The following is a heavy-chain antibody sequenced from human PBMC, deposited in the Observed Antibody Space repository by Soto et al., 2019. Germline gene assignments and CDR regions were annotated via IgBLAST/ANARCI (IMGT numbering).Heavy chain of an antibody. CDR1: GYTFTSNS. Sequence: ASVKVSCKASGYTFTSNSIGWVRQAPGQGLECMGWISTYNVDRKYADKFQGRLTMSSDTSTTTAFMELRRLRSDDTAVYYCVRGGFTYGYLDYCGQGTLVTVSS. CDR2: ISTYNVDR. V-gene: IGHV1-18*04. CDR3: VRGGFTYGYLDY. D-gene: IGHD5-18*01. J-gene: IGHJ4*02.